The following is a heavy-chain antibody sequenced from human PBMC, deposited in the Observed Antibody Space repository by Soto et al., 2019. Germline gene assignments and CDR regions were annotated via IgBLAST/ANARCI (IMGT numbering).Heavy chain of an antibody. V-gene: IGHV4-4*02. D-gene: IGHD3-3*01. J-gene: IGHJ5*02. CDR1: GVSISSSDW. CDR3: ARRAVGQFLELGFDP. Sequence: PSETLSLTCAVSGVSISSSDWWTWVRQPPGKGLEWLGDFYHGVGANYNPSLKSRVSMSLDTSKNQFSLRLTSVTPADTAVYYCARRAVGQFLELGFDPWGQGTLVTVS. CDR2: FYHGVGA.